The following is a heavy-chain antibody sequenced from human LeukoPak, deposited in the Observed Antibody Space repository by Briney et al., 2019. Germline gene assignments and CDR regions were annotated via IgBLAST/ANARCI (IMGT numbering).Heavy chain of an antibody. CDR1: GFTFSSYG. CDR3: ARDRSYVGDYFDY. D-gene: IGHD3-16*01. Sequence: LGGSLRLSCAASGFTFSSYGMHWVRQAPGKGLEWVAVIWYDGSNKYYADSVKGRFTISRDNSKNTLYLQMNSLRAEDTAVYYCARDRSYVGDYFDYWGQGTLVTVSS. CDR2: IWYDGSNK. V-gene: IGHV3-33*01. J-gene: IGHJ4*02.